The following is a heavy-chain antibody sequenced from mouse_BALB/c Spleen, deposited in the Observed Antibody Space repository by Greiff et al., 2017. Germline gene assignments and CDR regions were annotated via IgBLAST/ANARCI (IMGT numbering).Heavy chain of an antibody. CDR1: GFNIKDTY. Sequence: EVQLQQSGAELVKPGASVKLSCTVSGFNIKDTYIHWVQQRPEQGLEWIGRIDPANGNTKNAPKFQGKATITADTPSNTAYLQLSSLTSEDTAVYYCARGAGGGNYFAYWGQGTLVTVSA. J-gene: IGHJ3*01. CDR2: IDPANGNT. CDR3: ARGAGGGNYFAY. V-gene: IGHV14-3*02. D-gene: IGHD2-1*01.